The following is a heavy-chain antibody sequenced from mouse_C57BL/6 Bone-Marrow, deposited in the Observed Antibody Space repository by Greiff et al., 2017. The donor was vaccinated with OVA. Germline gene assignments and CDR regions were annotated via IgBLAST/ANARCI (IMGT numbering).Heavy chain of an antibody. D-gene: IGHD1-1*01. V-gene: IGHV2-2*01. Sequence: VMLVESGPGLVQPSQSLSITCTVSGFSLTSYGVHWVRQSPGKGLEWLGVIWSGGSTDYNAAFISRLSISKDNSKSQVFFKMNSLQADDTAIYYCARNGYYGPYAMDYWGQGTSVTVSS. CDR2: IWSGGST. J-gene: IGHJ4*01. CDR1: GFSLTSYG. CDR3: ARNGYYGPYAMDY.